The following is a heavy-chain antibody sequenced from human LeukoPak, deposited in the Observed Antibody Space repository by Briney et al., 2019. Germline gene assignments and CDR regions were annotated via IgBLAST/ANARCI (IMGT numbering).Heavy chain of an antibody. D-gene: IGHD5-24*01. CDR2: IITILGIG. J-gene: IGHJ3*02. CDR1: EATFSSYA. CDR3: ARDGYKGDAFDI. Sequence: SVKPSCKASEATFSSYAISWVRQAPGQGLEWRGRIITILGIGNYAQKFQGRVTIIADKSTSTAYMELSSLRSEDAAVYYCARDGYKGDAFDIWGQGTMVTVSS. V-gene: IGHV1-69*04.